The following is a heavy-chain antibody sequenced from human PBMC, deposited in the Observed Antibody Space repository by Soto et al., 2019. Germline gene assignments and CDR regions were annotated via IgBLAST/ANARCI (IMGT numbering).Heavy chain of an antibody. CDR3: ARGRYGDY. CDR2: ISAHNGNT. Sequence: QVHLVQSGAEVKKPGASVKVSCKASGYTFTSYGITWVRQAPGQGLEWMGWISAHNGNTDYAQKLQGRVIVTRDTSTSTAYMELMSLGSYDTAVYYCARGRYGDYWGQGALVTVSS. J-gene: IGHJ4*02. V-gene: IGHV1-18*01. D-gene: IGHD1-1*01. CDR1: GYTFTSYG.